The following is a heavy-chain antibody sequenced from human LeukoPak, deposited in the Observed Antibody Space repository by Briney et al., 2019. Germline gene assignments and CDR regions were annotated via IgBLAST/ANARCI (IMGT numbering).Heavy chain of an antibody. CDR3: ASRTVTTARNDY. V-gene: IGHV4-39*01. CDR1: GGSISSSSYY. D-gene: IGHD4-17*01. Sequence: PSETLSLTCTVSGGSISSSSYYWGWIRQPPGKGLEWIGSIYYSGSTYYNPSLKSRVTISVDTSKNQFSLKLSSVTAADTAVYYCASRTVTTARNDYWGQGTLVTVSS. CDR2: IYYSGST. J-gene: IGHJ4*02.